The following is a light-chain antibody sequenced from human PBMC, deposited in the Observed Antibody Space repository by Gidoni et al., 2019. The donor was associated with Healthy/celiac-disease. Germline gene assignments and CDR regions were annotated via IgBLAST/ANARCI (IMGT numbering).Light chain of an antibody. V-gene: IGLV6-57*01. CDR2: EDN. Sequence: NFMLTQPHSVSESTGKTVTISCTRSSGSIASNYVQWYQQLPGSSPTTVIYEDNQRPSGVPDRFSGSIDSSSNSASLTISGLKTEDEADYYCQSYDSSNQVFGGGTKLTVL. CDR1: SGSIASNY. J-gene: IGLJ3*02. CDR3: QSYDSSNQV.